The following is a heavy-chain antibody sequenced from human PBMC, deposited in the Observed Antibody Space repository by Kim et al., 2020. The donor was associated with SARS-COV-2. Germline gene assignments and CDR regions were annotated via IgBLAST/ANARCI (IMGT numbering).Heavy chain of an antibody. D-gene: IGHD3-10*01. CDR1: GFTFSSYA. CDR2: ISYDGSNK. V-gene: IGHV3-30*04. J-gene: IGHJ4*01. Sequence: GGSLRLSCAASGFTFSSYAMHWVRQAPGKGLEWVAVISYDGSNKYYADSVKGRFTISRDNSKNTLYLQMNSLRAEDTAVYYCARAGRATGCFGRGYYFD. CDR3: ARAGRATGCFGRGYYFD.